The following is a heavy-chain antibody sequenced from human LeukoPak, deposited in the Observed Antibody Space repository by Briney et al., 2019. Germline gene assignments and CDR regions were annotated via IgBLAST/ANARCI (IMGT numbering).Heavy chain of an antibody. CDR3: ARGLQYSSGWYYQPYDKKRLRNWFDP. Sequence: PSETLSLTCAVYGGSFSGYYWSWIRQPPGKGLEWIGEINHSGSTNYNPSLKSRVTISVDTSKNQFSLKLSSVTAADTAVYYCARGLQYSSGWYYQPYDKKRLRNWFDPWGQGTLVTVSS. J-gene: IGHJ5*02. D-gene: IGHD6-19*01. CDR2: INHSGST. V-gene: IGHV4-34*01. CDR1: GGSFSGYY.